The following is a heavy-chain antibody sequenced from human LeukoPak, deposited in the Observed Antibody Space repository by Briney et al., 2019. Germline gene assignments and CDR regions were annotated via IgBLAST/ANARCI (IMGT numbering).Heavy chain of an antibody. J-gene: IGHJ6*03. CDR2: IYYCGGT. CDR3: ARHSSTYYDYVWGSYPYMDV. V-gene: IGHV4-59*08. CDR1: GGSMSSYY. D-gene: IGHD3-16*02. Sequence: SETLCLTCTVSGGSMSSYYWRWLRQSPGKGREGSGYIYYCGGTNYNPSLNRRVNISVDTPKPQFSLTLYSVPAADTAVYYCARHSSTYYDYVWGSYPYMDVWGKGTTVTVCS.